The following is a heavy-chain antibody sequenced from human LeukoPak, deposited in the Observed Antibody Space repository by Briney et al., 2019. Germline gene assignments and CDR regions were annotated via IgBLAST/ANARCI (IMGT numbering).Heavy chain of an antibody. J-gene: IGHJ4*02. CDR2: SYFSGST. D-gene: IGHD3-3*01. CDR1: GGSVTSTNW. Sequence: SETLSLTCDVSGGSVTSTNWWTWVRQPSGKGLAWIGRSYFSGSTYYNPSLKSRVTISVDTSKNHFSLKLSSVTAADTAVYYCARAGQGDFWSGLRYFDYWGQGTLVTVSS. CDR3: ARAGQGDFWSGLRYFDY. V-gene: IGHV4-4*02.